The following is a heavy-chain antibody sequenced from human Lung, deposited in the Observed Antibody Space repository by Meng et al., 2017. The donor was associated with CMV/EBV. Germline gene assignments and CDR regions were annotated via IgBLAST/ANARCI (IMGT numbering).Heavy chain of an antibody. D-gene: IGHD1-1*01. CDR3: ARHWKYVFDL. J-gene: IGHJ3*01. CDR1: EFAFNTYW. V-gene: IGHV3-7*01. Sequence: GESLKISCAASEFAFNTYWMIWVRQAPGKGLEWVANIKQDGSGEYYVDSVKGRFTISRDNAKNSLYLQMTSLRAEDTAVYYCARHWKYVFDLWGQGTMVTVSS. CDR2: IKQDGSGE.